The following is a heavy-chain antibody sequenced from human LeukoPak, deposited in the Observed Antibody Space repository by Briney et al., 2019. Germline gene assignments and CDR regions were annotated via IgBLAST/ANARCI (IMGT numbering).Heavy chain of an antibody. CDR2: INPKSGGT. V-gene: IGHV1-2*02. J-gene: IGHJ4*02. CDR3: ARRGSSGWYFDY. D-gene: IGHD6-19*01. Sequence: ASVKVSFKASGYTFTDYYIHWVRQARGQGLEWMGWINPKSGGTKYAQKFQGRVTMTRDTTTSTVYMELSGLRSDDTAVYYCARRGSSGWYFDYWGQGTLVTVSS. CDR1: GYTFTDYY.